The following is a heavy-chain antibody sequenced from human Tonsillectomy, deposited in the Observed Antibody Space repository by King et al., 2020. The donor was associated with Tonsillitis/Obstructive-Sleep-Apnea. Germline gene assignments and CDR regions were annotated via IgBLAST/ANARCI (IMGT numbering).Heavy chain of an antibody. CDR3: VRDLGELEPSFGD. J-gene: IGHJ4*02. V-gene: IGHV3-49*05. CDR2: IRAKAYGGTT. D-gene: IGHD1-1*01. Sequence: VQLVESGGGLVKPGRSLRLSCKASGFTFRDYVMSWFRQAPGKGLEWLSFIRAKAYGGTTEYAASVKGRVTIPRDDSKSIAYLQMSSLKTEDTAVYYCVRDLGELEPSFGDWGQGTLVTVSS. CDR1: GFTFRDYV.